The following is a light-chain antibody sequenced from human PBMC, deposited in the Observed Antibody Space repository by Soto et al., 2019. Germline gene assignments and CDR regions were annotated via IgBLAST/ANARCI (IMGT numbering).Light chain of an antibody. V-gene: IGKV3D-20*02. J-gene: IGKJ1*01. CDR3: QQSSDWPWT. CDR2: GAS. CDR1: QSVSSSY. Sequence: EILLTQSPGTLSLSPGERATLSCRASQSVSSSYLAWYQQKHGQAPRLLIYGASNRDTGIPDRFTGGGSGTDFTLTISSLEPEDFAVYYCQQSSDWPWTFGQGTKVDIK.